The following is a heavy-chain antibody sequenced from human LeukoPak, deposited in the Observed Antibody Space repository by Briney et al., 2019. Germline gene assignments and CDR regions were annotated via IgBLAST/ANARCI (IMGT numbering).Heavy chain of an antibody. CDR1: GFTFSSYG. CDR2: IRYDGSNK. CDR3: AKVSPDYGDYRLRSASGYFQH. J-gene: IGHJ1*01. Sequence: GGSLRLSCAASGFTFSSYGMHWVRQAPGKGLEWVAFIRYDGSNKYYADSVKGRFTISRDNSKNTLYLQMNSLRAEDTAVYYCAKVSPDYGDYRLRSASGYFQHWGQGTLVTVAS. V-gene: IGHV3-30*02. D-gene: IGHD4-17*01.